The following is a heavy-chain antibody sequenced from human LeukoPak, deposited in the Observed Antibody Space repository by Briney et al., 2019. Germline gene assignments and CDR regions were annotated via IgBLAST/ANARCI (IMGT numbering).Heavy chain of an antibody. CDR3: AGSWIGMDV. D-gene: IGHD2-2*03. CDR1: GGSISSYY. J-gene: IGHJ6*02. CDR2: IYYSGST. Sequence: PSETLSLTCTVSGGSISSYYWSWIRQPPGKGLEWIGYIYYSGSTDYKPSLKSRVTISLDTSKNQFSLKLSSVTAADTAVYYCAGSWIGMDVWGQGTTVTVSS. V-gene: IGHV4-59*08.